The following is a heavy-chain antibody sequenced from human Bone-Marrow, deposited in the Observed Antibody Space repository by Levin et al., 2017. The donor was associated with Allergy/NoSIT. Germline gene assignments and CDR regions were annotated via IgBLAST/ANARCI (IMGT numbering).Heavy chain of an antibody. Sequence: SQTLSLTCSVSGGSISSGDSYWGWIRQYPGKGLEWIGYSYYSGTTYYNPSLRSRATISVDTSKNEFSLKMSSVTAADAAVSSCARVPCDGGGCYPGDDNWFDPWGQGTLVTVSS. CDR2: SYYSGTT. D-gene: IGHD2-15*01. CDR3: ARVPCDGGGCYPGDDNWFDP. J-gene: IGHJ5*02. CDR1: GGSISSGDSY. V-gene: IGHV4-31*03.